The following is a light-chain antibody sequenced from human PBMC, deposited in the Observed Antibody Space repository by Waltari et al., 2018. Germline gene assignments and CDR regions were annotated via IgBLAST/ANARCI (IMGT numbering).Light chain of an antibody. CDR2: HDS. CDR3: QAWDSSTVV. Sequence: SYELTQSPSVSVSPAQTASIICSGDKLGHKYVCWYQQKPGQSPVLVIYHDSQRPPGIPERFSGSNSGNTATLTISGTQAMDEADYYCQAWDSSTVVFGGGTKLTVL. J-gene: IGLJ2*01. V-gene: IGLV3-1*01. CDR1: KLGHKY.